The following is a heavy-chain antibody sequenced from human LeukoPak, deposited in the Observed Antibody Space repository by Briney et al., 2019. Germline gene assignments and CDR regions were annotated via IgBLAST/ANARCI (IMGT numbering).Heavy chain of an antibody. CDR3: ARGAEAETSPLDF. CDR2: INPKSGAA. CDR1: GYIFSDYY. D-gene: IGHD6-13*01. J-gene: IGHJ4*02. V-gene: IGHV1-2*02. Sequence: ASVKVSCKASGYIFSDYYMHWVRQAPGQGLEWLGWINPKSGAADYAQQFRGRVTMTRDTSINTDYMEMKRVTSDDTAVYYCARGAEAETSPLDFWGQGTLVIV.